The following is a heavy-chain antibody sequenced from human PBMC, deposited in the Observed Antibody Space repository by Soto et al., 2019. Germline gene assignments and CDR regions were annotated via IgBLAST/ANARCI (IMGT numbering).Heavy chain of an antibody. V-gene: IGHV1-3*01. CDR3: ARVGRRDSSGWDYGMDV. J-gene: IGHJ6*02. Sequence: ASVKVSCKASGYTFSGYAMYWVRQAPGQSLEWMGWISAGNGNTKYSQKFQGRVTITRDTSASTAYMELRSLRSEDTAVYYCARVGRRDSSGWDYGMDVWGQGTTVTVSS. CDR1: GYTFSGYA. CDR2: ISAGNGNT. D-gene: IGHD6-19*01.